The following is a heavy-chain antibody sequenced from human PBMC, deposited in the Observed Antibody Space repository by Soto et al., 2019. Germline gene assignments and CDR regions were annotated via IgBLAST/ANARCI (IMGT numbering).Heavy chain of an antibody. J-gene: IGHJ6*03. CDR3: ARDSSDIAAAGIYYYMDV. D-gene: IGHD6-13*01. CDR2: INPNSGGT. CDR1: GYTFTGYY. V-gene: IGHV1-2*04. Sequence: ASVKVSCKASGYTFTGYYMHWVRQAPGQGLEWMGWINPNSGGTNYAQKFQGWVTMTRDTSISTAYMELSRLRSDDTAVYYCARDSSDIAAAGIYYYMDVWGKGTTVTVSS.